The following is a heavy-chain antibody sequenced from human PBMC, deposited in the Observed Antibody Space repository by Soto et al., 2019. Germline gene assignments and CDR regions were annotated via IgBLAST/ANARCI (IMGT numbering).Heavy chain of an antibody. CDR2: ISAYNGNT. CDR1: GYTFTSYG. CDR3: AREMVLRDFDWPVAPDY. J-gene: IGHJ4*02. D-gene: IGHD3-9*01. V-gene: IGHV1-18*01. Sequence: ASVKVSCKASGYTFTSYGISWVRQAPGQGLEWMGWISAYNGNTNYAQKLQGRVTMTTDTSTSTAYMELRSLRSDDTAVYYCAREMVLRDFDWPVAPDYWGQGTLVTVSS.